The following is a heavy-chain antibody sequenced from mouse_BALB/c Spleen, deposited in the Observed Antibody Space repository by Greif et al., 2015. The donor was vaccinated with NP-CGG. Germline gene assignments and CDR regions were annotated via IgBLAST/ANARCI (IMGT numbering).Heavy chain of an antibody. CDR2: IWSGGST. V-gene: IGHV2-2*02. CDR3: ARKKKAEGWSAY. CDR1: GFSLTSYG. J-gene: IGHJ3*01. Sequence: QVQLQQSGPGLVQPSQSLSITCTVSGFSLTSYGVHWVRQSPGKGLEWLGVIWSGGSTDYNAAFISRLSISKDNSKSQVFFKMNRMQANDTAIYYCARKKKAEGWSAYWGQGTLVTVSS.